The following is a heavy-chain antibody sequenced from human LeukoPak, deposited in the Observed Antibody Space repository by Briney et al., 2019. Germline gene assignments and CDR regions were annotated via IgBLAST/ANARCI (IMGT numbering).Heavy chain of an antibody. Sequence: PSETLSLTCTVSGGSISSYYWSWIRQPPGKGLEWIGYIYYSGSTNYNPSLKSRVTISVDTSKNQFSLKLSSVTAADTAVYYCARHWGSSGWPADYWGQGTLVTASS. J-gene: IGHJ4*02. D-gene: IGHD6-19*01. CDR3: ARHWGSSGWPADY. CDR1: GGSISSYY. CDR2: IYYSGST. V-gene: IGHV4-59*08.